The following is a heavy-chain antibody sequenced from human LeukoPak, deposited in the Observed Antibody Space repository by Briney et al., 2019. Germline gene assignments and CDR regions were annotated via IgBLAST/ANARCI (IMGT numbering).Heavy chain of an antibody. CDR1: GGSISSGGYS. CDR2: IYLTGST. V-gene: IGHV4-30-2*01. Sequence: PSQTLSLTCAVSGGSISSGGYSWSWIRQPPGKGLEWIGYIYLTGSTYYNPSLKSRVTISVDTSKNQFSLKLNSVTAADTAVYYCARNYYDSSGYYYLAFDIWGQGTMVIVSS. D-gene: IGHD3-22*01. J-gene: IGHJ3*02. CDR3: ARNYYDSSGYYYLAFDI.